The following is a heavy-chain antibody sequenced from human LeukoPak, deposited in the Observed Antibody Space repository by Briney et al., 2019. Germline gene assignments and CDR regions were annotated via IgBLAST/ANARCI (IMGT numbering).Heavy chain of an antibody. Sequence: SETLCLTCAVYGGSFSGYYWSWIRQPPGKGLEWIGEINHSGSTNYNPSLKSRVTISVDTSKNQFSLKLSSVTAADTAVYYCARLSATRGYSFDYWGQGTLVTVSS. D-gene: IGHD5-18*01. J-gene: IGHJ4*02. V-gene: IGHV4-34*01. CDR1: GGSFSGYY. CDR2: INHSGST. CDR3: ARLSATRGYSFDY.